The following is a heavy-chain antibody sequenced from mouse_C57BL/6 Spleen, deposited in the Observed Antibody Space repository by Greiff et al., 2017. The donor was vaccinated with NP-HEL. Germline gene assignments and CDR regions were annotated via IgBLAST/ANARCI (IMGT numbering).Heavy chain of an antibody. D-gene: IGHD1-1*01. Sequence: VQLKQSGAELVRPGTSVKVSCKASGYAFTNYLIEWVKQRPGQGLEWIGVINPGSGGTNYNEKFKGKATLTADKSSSTAYMQLSSLTSEDSAVYFCARKTYGSSSYYAMDYWGQGTSVTVSS. CDR3: ARKTYGSSSYYAMDY. CDR2: INPGSGGT. V-gene: IGHV1-54*01. J-gene: IGHJ4*01. CDR1: GYAFTNYL.